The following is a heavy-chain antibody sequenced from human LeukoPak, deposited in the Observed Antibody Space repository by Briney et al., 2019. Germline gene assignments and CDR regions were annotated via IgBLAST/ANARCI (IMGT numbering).Heavy chain of an antibody. V-gene: IGHV4-4*09. Sequence: PSQTLSLTCTVSGGSISSYYWSWIRQPPGKGLEWIGYIYTSGSTNYNPSLKSRVTISVDTSKNQFSLKLSAVTAADTAVYYCARQWGSGWYGDGWFDPWGQGPLVTVSS. J-gene: IGHJ5*02. CDR1: GGSISSYY. D-gene: IGHD6-19*01. CDR2: IYTSGST. CDR3: ARQWGSGWYGDGWFDP.